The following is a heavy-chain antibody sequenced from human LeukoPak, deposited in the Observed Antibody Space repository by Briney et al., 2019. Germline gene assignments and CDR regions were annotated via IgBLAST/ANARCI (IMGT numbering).Heavy chain of an antibody. Sequence: PGGSLRLSCAASGFTFSDYYMSWIRQVPGKGLEWVSYISSSGSTIYYADSVKGRFTISRDNAKNSLYLQMNSLRAEDTAVYYCARVLEPGNDPYRGFDYWGQGTLVTVSS. D-gene: IGHD2-2*02. J-gene: IGHJ4*02. CDR1: GFTFSDYY. V-gene: IGHV3-11*01. CDR2: ISSSGSTI. CDR3: ARVLEPGNDPYRGFDY.